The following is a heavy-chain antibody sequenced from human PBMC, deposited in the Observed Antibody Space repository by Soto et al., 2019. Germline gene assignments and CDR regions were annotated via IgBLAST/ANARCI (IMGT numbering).Heavy chain of an antibody. D-gene: IGHD3-3*01. CDR1: GGSISSGGYS. Sequence: QLQLQESGSGLVKPSQTLSLTCAVSGGSISSGGYSWSWIRQPPGKGLEWIGYIYHSGSTYYNPSVKRRVTISVDRSKHQFSLKLRSVTAADTAVYYCARNYDFWSGALRGGYFDYWGQGTLVTVSS. CDR2: IYHSGST. J-gene: IGHJ4*02. CDR3: ARNYDFWSGALRGGYFDY. V-gene: IGHV4-30-2*01.